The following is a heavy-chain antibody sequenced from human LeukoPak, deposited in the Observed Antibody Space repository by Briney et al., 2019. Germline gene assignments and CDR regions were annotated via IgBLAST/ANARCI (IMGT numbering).Heavy chain of an antibody. D-gene: IGHD1-1*01. CDR3: AKDGLQLVYYYGMDV. J-gene: IGHJ6*02. V-gene: IGHV3-48*01. CDR1: GFTFSSYS. CDR2: VDSTTSTI. Sequence: GGSLRLSCAASGFTFSSYSMNWLRQAPGKGLEWISYVDSTTSTIYYADSVRGRFTISRDNSKNTLYLQMNSLRAEDTAVYYCAKDGLQLVYYYGMDVWGQGTTVTVSS.